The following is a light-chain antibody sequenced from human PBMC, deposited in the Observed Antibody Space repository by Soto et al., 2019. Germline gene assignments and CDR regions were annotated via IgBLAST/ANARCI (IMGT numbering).Light chain of an antibody. CDR2: GES. J-gene: IGKJ1*01. CDR3: QHYNKLPPWT. V-gene: IGKV3-15*01. Sequence: IVMTQCASTLSVSPGESATLSCRASQGVXSNLVWYQQKPGQAPRILTXGESTRATGIPARFSGSGSGKEFTLTISSLQSEDFAVYYCQHYNKLPPWTFGQGTKVDIK. CDR1: QGVXSN.